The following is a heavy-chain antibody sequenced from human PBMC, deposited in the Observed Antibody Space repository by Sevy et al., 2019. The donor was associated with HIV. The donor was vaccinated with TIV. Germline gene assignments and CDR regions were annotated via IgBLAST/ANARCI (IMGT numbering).Heavy chain of an antibody. Sequence: GGSLRLSSAASGFTFDDYAMHWVRQAPGKGLEWVSGISWNSGSIGYADSVKGRFTISRDNAKNSLYLQMNSLRAEDTALYYCAKGVVAGTNYWGQGTLVTVSS. J-gene: IGHJ4*02. V-gene: IGHV3-9*01. CDR1: GFTFDDYA. D-gene: IGHD6-19*01. CDR3: AKGVVAGTNY. CDR2: ISWNSGSI.